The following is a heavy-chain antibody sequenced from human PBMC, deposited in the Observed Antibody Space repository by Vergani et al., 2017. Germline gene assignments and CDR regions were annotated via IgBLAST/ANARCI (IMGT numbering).Heavy chain of an antibody. D-gene: IGHD3-3*01. CDR2: IYAGDSDV. CDR1: GYIFSNFW. Sequence: EKPLVQSGSETKKPGESLKISCQAFGYIFSNFWIGWVRQRPGRGLEWMGIIYAGDSDVRYSPSFQGHVTMSVDKSHSTAYLQWSSLKASDTATYYCSKTHDFSSLYSSYNWFDPWGQGTQVTVSS. J-gene: IGHJ5*02. V-gene: IGHV5-51*01. CDR3: SKTHDFSSLYSSYNWFDP.